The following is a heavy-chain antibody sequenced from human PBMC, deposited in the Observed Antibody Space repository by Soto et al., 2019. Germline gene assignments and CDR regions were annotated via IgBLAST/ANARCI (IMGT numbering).Heavy chain of an antibody. CDR2: IKSKTDGGTT. CDR1: GFTFSNAW. V-gene: IGHV3-15*01. J-gene: IGHJ6*02. Sequence: PGGSLRLSCAASGFTFSNAWMSWVRQAPGKGLEWVGRIKSKTDGGTTDYDAPVKGRFTISRDDSKNTLYLQMNSLKTEDTAVYYCTTDEEGILDYYYGMDVWGQGTTVTVSS. CDR3: TTDEEGILDYYYGMDV. D-gene: IGHD1-26*01.